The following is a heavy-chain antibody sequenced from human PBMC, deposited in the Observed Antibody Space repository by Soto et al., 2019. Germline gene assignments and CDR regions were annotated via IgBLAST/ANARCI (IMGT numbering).Heavy chain of an antibody. J-gene: IGHJ4*02. V-gene: IGHV3-33*01. Sequence: PGGSLRLSCAASGFTFSSYGMHWVRQAPGKGLEWVAVIWYDGSNTYYADSVKGRFTISRDNSKNTLYLQMNSLRAEDTAVYYCAREGSVSPNTSPLDYWGQGTLVTVSS. CDR1: GFTFSSYG. CDR3: AREGSVSPNTSPLDY. D-gene: IGHD2-15*01. CDR2: IWYDGSNT.